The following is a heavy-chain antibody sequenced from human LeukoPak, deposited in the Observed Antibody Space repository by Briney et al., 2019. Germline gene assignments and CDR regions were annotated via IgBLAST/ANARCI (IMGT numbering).Heavy chain of an antibody. J-gene: IGHJ6*02. CDR2: ISYDGSNK. CDR1: GFTFSSYG. Sequence: GGSLRLSCAASGFTFSSYGMHWVRQAPGKGLEWVAVISYDGSNKYYADSVKGRFTTSRDNSKNTLYLQMNSLRAEDTAVYYCAKKGGGAAAGYYYYYGMDVWGQGTTVTVSS. V-gene: IGHV3-30*18. D-gene: IGHD6-13*01. CDR3: AKKGGGAAAGYYYYYGMDV.